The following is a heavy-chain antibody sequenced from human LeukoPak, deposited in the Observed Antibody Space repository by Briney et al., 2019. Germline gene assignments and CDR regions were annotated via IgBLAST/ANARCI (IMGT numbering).Heavy chain of an antibody. CDR1: GGSISSSSYY. J-gene: IGHJ4*02. D-gene: IGHD5-18*01. Sequence: PSETLSLTCTVSGGSISSSSYYWGWLRQPPGKGLEWIGSIYYSGSTYYNPSLKSRVTISVDTSKNQFSLKLSSVTAADTAVYYCARAQDTAMVTTRTYYFDYWGQGTLVTVSS. CDR3: ARAQDTAMVTTRTYYFDY. CDR2: IYYSGST. V-gene: IGHV4-39*07.